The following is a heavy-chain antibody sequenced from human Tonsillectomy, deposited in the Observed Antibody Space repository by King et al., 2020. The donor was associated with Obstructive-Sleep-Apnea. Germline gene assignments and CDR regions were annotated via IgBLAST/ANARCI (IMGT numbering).Heavy chain of an antibody. CDR1: GFTFSNAW. V-gene: IGHV3-15*04. CDR3: TTDPSGWIMT. J-gene: IGHJ4*02. CDR2: IASKTDGGTQ. Sequence: VQLVESGGGLVKPGGSLRLSCTASGFTFSNAWMNWVRQAPGKGLEWGGRIASKTDGGTQDYAAPVKGRFTISRYDSKNTLYLQMSSLETEETAVYYCTTDPSGWIMTWGQGSLVTVSS. D-gene: IGHD6-19*01.